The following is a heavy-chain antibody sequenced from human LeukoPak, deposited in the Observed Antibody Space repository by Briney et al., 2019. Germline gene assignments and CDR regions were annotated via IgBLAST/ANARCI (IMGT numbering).Heavy chain of an antibody. D-gene: IGHD3-16*01. J-gene: IGHJ4*02. CDR2: IYCSGST. CDR3: ARRGMITFGGVDY. CDR1: GGSISSSSYY. Sequence: PSETLSLTCTVSGGSISSSSYYWGWIRQPPGKGLEWIGSIYCSGSTYYNPSLKSRVTISVDTSKNQFSLKLSSVTAADTAVYYCARRGMITFGGVDYWGQGTLVTVSS. V-gene: IGHV4-39*01.